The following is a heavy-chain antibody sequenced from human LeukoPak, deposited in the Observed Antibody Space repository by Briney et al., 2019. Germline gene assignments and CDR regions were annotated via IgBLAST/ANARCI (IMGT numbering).Heavy chain of an antibody. J-gene: IGHJ4*02. V-gene: IGHV4-39*01. Sequence: SDTLSLTCTVSGGSLSSSSYYWGWIRQPPGKGLEWIGSIYYSGSTYYNPSLKSRVTISVDTSKNQFSLKLSSVTAADTAVYYCARHYGSGSYPTFFLDYWGQGTLVTVSS. D-gene: IGHD3-10*01. CDR2: IYYSGST. CDR3: ARHYGSGSYPTFFLDY. CDR1: GGSLSSSSYY.